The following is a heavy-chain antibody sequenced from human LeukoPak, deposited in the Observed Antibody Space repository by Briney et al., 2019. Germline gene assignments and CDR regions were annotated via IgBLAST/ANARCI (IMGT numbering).Heavy chain of an antibody. CDR3: ARGSYNWNFPGDY. Sequence: GGSLRLSCAASGFTVSSNYMSWVRQAPGKGLEWVSVISDGGSTSYADSVKGRFTISRDTSKNTLYLQMNSLRAEDTAVYYCARGSYNWNFPGDYWGQGTLVTASS. CDR2: ISDGGST. D-gene: IGHD1-7*01. CDR1: GFTVSSNY. V-gene: IGHV3-53*01. J-gene: IGHJ4*02.